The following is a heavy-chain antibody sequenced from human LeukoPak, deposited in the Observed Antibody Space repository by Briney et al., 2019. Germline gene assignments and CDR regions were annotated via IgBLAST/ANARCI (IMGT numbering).Heavy chain of an antibody. V-gene: IGHV1-2*02. CDR3: ARDPDDYGDDGWFDP. CDR2: INPNSGGT. J-gene: IGHJ5*02. Sequence: ASVKVSCKASGYTFTGYYMHWVRQAPGQGLEWMGWINPNSGGTNYAQKFQGRVTMTRDTSISTAHVELSRLRSDDTAVYYCARDPDDYGDDGWFDPWGQGTLVTVSS. CDR1: GYTFTGYY. D-gene: IGHD4-17*01.